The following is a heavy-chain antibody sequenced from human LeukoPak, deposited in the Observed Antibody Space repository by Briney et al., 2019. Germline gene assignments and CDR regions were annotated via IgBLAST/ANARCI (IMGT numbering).Heavy chain of an antibody. CDR3: ARGGRGSAAVVAPRSFDI. V-gene: IGHV3-30*03. Sequence: AGGSLRLSCAASGFTFSSYGMHWVRQAPGKGLEWVAVISYDGSNKYYADSVKGRFIISRDISKNTLYLQMNSLRAEDSALYYCARGGRGSAAVVAPRSFDIWGQGTMVTVSS. CDR2: ISYDGSNK. J-gene: IGHJ3*02. CDR1: GFTFSSYG. D-gene: IGHD3-22*01.